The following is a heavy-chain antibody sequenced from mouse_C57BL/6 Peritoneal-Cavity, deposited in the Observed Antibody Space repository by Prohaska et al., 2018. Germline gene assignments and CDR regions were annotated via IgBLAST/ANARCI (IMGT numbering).Heavy chain of an antibody. Sequence: EVQLLETGGGLVQPGGSRGLSCEGSGFTFSGFWMSWVRQTPGKTLEWIGDINSEGMAINYAPSIKDRFTIFRDNAKSTLYLQMSNVRSEETATYFCMRYGSYWYFDVWSKGTTVTVAS. CDR2: INSEGMAI. CDR1: GFTFSGFW. CDR3: MRYGSYWYFDV. D-gene: IGHD4-1*01. J-gene: IGHJ1*03. V-gene: IGHV11-2*01.